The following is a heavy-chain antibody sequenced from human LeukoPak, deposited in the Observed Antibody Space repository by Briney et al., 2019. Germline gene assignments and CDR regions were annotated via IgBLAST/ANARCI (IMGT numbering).Heavy chain of an antibody. Sequence: ASVNVSRRASGYTFTGYYMHWVRQAPGQGLEWMGWINPNSGGTNYAQKFQGRVTMTRDTSISTAYMELSRLRSDDTAVYYCAASAITPGYFDYWGQGTLVTVSS. J-gene: IGHJ4*02. CDR2: INPNSGGT. CDR1: GYTFTGYY. V-gene: IGHV1-2*02. CDR3: AASAITPGYFDY. D-gene: IGHD2-21*01.